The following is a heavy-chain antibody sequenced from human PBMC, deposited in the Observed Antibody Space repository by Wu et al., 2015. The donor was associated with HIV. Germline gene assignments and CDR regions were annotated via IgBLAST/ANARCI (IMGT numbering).Heavy chain of an antibody. CDR1: GGTFSNYA. Sequence: QVQLVQSGAEVKKPGSSVKVSCKASGGTFSNYAITWVRQAPGQGLEWMGRIFTMFDATDYAQKFQGRLTITADQSTSTVYMELSSLRSEDTAVYFCARFFYYDSGAFYPDNEYIPHWGQGTLVTVSS. CDR2: IFTMFDAT. D-gene: IGHD3-22*01. V-gene: IGHV1-69*13. J-gene: IGHJ1*01. CDR3: ARFFYYDSGAFYPDNEYIPH.